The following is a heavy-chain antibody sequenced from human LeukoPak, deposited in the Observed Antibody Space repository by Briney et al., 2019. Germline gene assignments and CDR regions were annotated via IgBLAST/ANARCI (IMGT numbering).Heavy chain of an antibody. Sequence: GGSLRLSCAASGFIFSNYAMGWGRQAPGKGLEWVSSITGSGGNTYYADSVKGRFTFSRDNSKNTLHLQMNSLRAEDTAVYYCAKAGHDILTGYYYWGQGTLVTVSS. CDR1: GFIFSNYA. V-gene: IGHV3-23*01. D-gene: IGHD3-9*01. CDR2: ITGSGGNT. J-gene: IGHJ4*02. CDR3: AKAGHDILTGYYY.